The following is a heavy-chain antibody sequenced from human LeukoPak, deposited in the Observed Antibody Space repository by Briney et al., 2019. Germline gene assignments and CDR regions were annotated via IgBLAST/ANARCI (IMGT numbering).Heavy chain of an antibody. Sequence: GGSLRLSCAASGFTFNSYAMSWVRQAPGKGLEWVSAISGSGGSTYYADSVKGRFTISRDNSKNTLYLQMNSLRAEDTAVYYCARSKSSLMVAAAAYFDYWGQGTLVTVSS. D-gene: IGHD6-13*01. V-gene: IGHV3-23*01. J-gene: IGHJ4*02. CDR1: GFTFNSYA. CDR3: ARSKSSLMVAAAAYFDY. CDR2: ISGSGGST.